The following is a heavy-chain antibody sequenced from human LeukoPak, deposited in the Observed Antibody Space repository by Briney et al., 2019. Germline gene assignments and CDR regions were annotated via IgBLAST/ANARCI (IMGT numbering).Heavy chain of an antibody. D-gene: IGHD4-17*01. Sequence: GASVKDSFQASVYTFTRYGICWVRQAPGQGLEWMGWISAYNGNTNYAQKLQVRGTMTTDTSTSTAYMELRSLRSDDTAVYYCAREYGDYYYYYYMDVWGKDTTVTIPS. V-gene: IGHV1-18*01. CDR3: AREYGDYYYYYYMDV. J-gene: IGHJ6*03. CDR1: VYTFTRYG. CDR2: ISAYNGNT.